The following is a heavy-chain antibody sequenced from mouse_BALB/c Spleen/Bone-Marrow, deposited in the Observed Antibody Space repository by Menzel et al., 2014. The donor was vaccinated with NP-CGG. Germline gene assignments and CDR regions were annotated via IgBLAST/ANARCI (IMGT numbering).Heavy chain of an antibody. CDR1: GYTFAYYT. CDR3: AREVYGSWFAY. D-gene: IGHD2-2*01. V-gene: IGHV1-4*01. Sequence: QVQLQQSGAELARPGASVKMSCKASGYTFAYYTVHWVKQRSGQGLEWIGYINPSSGYTNYNQTFKDKATLTTDKSSSTAYMQLSSLTSEDSAVYYCAREVYGSWFAYWGQGTLVTVSA. J-gene: IGHJ3*01. CDR2: INPSSGYT.